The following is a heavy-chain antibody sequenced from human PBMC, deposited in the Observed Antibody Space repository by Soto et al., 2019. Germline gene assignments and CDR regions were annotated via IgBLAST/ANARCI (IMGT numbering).Heavy chain of an antibody. Sequence: ASVKVSCKASGYTFTSYDINWVRQATGQGLEWMGWMNPNSGNTGYAQKFQGRVTMTRNTSISTAHMELSSLRSEDTAVYYCARYGSGDSREYYYYYMDVWGKGTTVTVSS. J-gene: IGHJ6*03. CDR3: ARYGSGDSREYYYYYMDV. V-gene: IGHV1-8*01. D-gene: IGHD3-10*01. CDR2: MNPNSGNT. CDR1: GYTFTSYD.